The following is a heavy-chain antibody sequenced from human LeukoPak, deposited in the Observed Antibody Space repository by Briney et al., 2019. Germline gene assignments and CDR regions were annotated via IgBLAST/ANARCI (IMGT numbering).Heavy chain of an antibody. CDR2: ISGSGGGT. J-gene: IGHJ4*02. Sequence: GGSLRLSCAASGLTFSSYAMSWVRQAPGKGLEWVSAISGSGGGTHYADSVQGRFTISRDNSKNTLYLQMNSLRAEGTAVYYCAKYASGSYFWTTFDYWGQGTLVTVSS. V-gene: IGHV3-23*01. D-gene: IGHD3-10*01. CDR3: AKYASGSYFWTTFDY. CDR1: GLTFSSYA.